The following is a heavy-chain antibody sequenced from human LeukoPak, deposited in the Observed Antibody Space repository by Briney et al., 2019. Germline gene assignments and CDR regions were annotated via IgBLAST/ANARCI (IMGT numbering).Heavy chain of an antibody. CDR1: GGTHSSYA. CDR2: ILSIFGTA. D-gene: IGHD3-10*01. Sequence: AAVKVSCKASGGTHSSYAISWVRQAPGQGLEWMGGILSIFGTANYAEKLQGRVTITADKSTSTAYMELSSMRSEDAAVYYCAREGGSGSYYFNWFDPWGQGTLVTVSS. CDR3: AREGGSGSYYFNWFDP. V-gene: IGHV1-69*06. J-gene: IGHJ5*02.